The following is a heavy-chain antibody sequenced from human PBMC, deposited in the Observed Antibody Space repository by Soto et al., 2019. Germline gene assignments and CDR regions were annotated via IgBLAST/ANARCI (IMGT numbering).Heavy chain of an antibody. D-gene: IGHD6-6*01. J-gene: IGHJ1*01. V-gene: IGHV3-23*01. CDR3: AKDYSQLTLARYFQH. CDR2: ISGSGGST. Sequence: LRLSCAASGFTFSGYAMSWVGQAPGKGLEWVSAISGSGGSTYYADSVKGRFTISRDNSKNTLYLQMNSLRAEDTAVYYCAKDYSQLTLARYFQHWGQGTRVTVSS. CDR1: GFTFSGYA.